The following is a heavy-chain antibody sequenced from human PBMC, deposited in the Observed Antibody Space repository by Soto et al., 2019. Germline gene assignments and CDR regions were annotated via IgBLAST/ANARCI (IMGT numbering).Heavy chain of an antibody. CDR3: EVTTGY. J-gene: IGHJ4*02. V-gene: IGHV1-8*01. CDR2: MSPESGNT. CDR1: GYTFTDYV. Sequence: APVKVSCKASGYTFTDYVINWVRQASGQGLEYMGWMSPESGNTGYAPQFQGRVTMTRNTSISTAYMELSSLRSEDTAVYYCEVTTGYWGQGTKVTVSS. D-gene: IGHD2-21*02.